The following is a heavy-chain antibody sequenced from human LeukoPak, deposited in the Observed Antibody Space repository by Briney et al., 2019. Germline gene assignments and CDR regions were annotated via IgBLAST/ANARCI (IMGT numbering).Heavy chain of an antibody. CDR1: GGSISSGNYH. V-gene: IGHV4-39*01. CDR2: MFYSGRT. Sequence: SEALSLTCTVSGGSISSGNYHWAWMRQPPGKGPEWIGSMFYSGRTYYNPSLKSRVTISVDTSKNQFSLKLSSVTAADTAVYYCARVHRRRGWPRLNDAFDIWGQGTMVTVSS. CDR3: ARVHRRRGWPRLNDAFDI. D-gene: IGHD6-19*01. J-gene: IGHJ3*02.